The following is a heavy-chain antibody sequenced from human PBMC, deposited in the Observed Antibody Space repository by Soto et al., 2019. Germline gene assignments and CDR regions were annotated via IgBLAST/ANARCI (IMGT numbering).Heavy chain of an antibody. CDR2: ISSSSSYI. Sequence: EVQLVESGGGLVKPGGSLRLSCAASGFTFSSYSMNWVRQAPGKGLEWVSSISSSSSYIYYADSVKGRFTISRDNAKNSLYVQMNSLSAEDTAVYYCARGGDIAEAGEGYYYYYGMDVWGQGTTVTVSS. D-gene: IGHD6-13*01. J-gene: IGHJ6*02. V-gene: IGHV3-21*01. CDR1: GFTFSSYS. CDR3: ARGGDIAEAGEGYYYYYGMDV.